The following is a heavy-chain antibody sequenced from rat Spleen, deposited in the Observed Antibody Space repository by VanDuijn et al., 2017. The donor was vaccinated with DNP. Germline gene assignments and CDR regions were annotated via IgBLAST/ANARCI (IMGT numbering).Heavy chain of an antibody. CDR2: ISTGGGNT. J-gene: IGHJ3*01. CDR1: GLTFSDYA. CDR3: VRLAYYEGSYPNWFAY. V-gene: IGHV5S14*01. Sequence: EVQLVESGGGLVQPGRSLKLSCAASGLTFSDYAMAWVRQTPTKGLEWVASISTGGGNTYYRDSVKGRFTISRDNAKNTQYLQMDSLRSEDTATYYCVRLAYYEGSYPNWFAYWGQGTLVTVSS. D-gene: IGHD1-12*03.